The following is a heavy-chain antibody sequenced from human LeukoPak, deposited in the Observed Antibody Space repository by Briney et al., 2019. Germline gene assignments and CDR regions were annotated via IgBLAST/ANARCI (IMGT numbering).Heavy chain of an antibody. V-gene: IGHV4-61*05. CDR2: IYYSGST. D-gene: IGHD6-13*01. CDR1: GGSISSSSYY. J-gene: IGHJ4*02. CDR3: ASGEYSSSWLDY. Sequence: SETLSLTCTVSGGSISSSSYYWGWIRQPPGKGLEWIGYIYYSGSTNYNPSLKSRVTISVDTSKNQFSLKLSSVTAADTAVYYCASGEYSSSWLDYWGQGTLVTVSS.